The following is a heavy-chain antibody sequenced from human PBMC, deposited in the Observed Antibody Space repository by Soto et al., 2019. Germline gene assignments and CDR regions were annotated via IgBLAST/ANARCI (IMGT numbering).Heavy chain of an antibody. CDR2: MSGSGGST. Sequence: GGSLRLSCAASGFTFSSYAMSWVRQAPGKGLEWVSAMSGSGGSTYYADSVKGRFTISRDNSKNTLYLQMNSLRAEDTAVYYCAKVRSTYYYYYGMDVWGQGTTVTVSS. D-gene: IGHD6-13*01. V-gene: IGHV3-23*01. CDR1: GFTFSSYA. J-gene: IGHJ6*02. CDR3: AKVRSTYYYYYGMDV.